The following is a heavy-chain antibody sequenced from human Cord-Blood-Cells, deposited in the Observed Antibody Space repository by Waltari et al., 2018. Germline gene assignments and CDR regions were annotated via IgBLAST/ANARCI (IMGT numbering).Heavy chain of an antibody. CDR3: ATKLGNWYFDL. D-gene: IGHD7-27*01. J-gene: IGHJ2*01. V-gene: IGHV4-61*01. CDR2: IYYSGNT. Sequence: QVQLQESGPGLVKPSETLSLTCTVSGGSVSSGSYYWSWIRQPPGKGLEWTGYIYYSGNTNYHPSLKSRVTISVDTSKNQFSLKLSSVTAADTAVYYCATKLGNWYFDLWGRGTLVTVSS. CDR1: GGSVSSGSYY.